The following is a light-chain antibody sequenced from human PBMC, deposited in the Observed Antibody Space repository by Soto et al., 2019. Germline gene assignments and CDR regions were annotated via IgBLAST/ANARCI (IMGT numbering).Light chain of an antibody. CDR1: SSNIGAGFD. CDR2: DNT. Sequence: QSVLTQPPSVSGAPGQRVIMSCTGSSSNIGAGFDVHWYQQLPGSAPTLLIYDNTTRPTGVPDRFSGSKGGTSASLTITGLQADDEADYYCQSYDISLRGNVFGPGTKVTVL. J-gene: IGLJ1*01. V-gene: IGLV1-40*01. CDR3: QSYDISLRGNV.